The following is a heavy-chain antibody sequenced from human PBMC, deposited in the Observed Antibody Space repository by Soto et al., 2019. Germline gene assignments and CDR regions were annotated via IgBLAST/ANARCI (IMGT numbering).Heavy chain of an antibody. Sequence: SETLSLTCTVSGGSITNRYWGWLRHPPGKGLEWIGYIRDSESTNINPSLKSRVTISKDTSNNLFSLMLNSVTAADTAVFYCARGLGALSLVWFDNWGQGILVAVSS. CDR1: GGSITNRY. D-gene: IGHD3-16*01. CDR3: ARGLGALSLVWFDN. J-gene: IGHJ5*02. V-gene: IGHV4-59*11. CDR2: IRDSEST.